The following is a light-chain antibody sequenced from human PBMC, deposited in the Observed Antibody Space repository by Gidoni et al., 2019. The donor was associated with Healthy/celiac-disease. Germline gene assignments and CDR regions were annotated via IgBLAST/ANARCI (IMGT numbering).Light chain of an antibody. CDR3: QQYNNWPPGT. CDR1: QSVSSN. J-gene: IGKJ1*01. Sequence: EIVMTQSPATRSVSPGERATLSCRASQSVSSNLAWYQQKPGQAPRLLIYGASTRATGIPARFSGSGSGTEFTLTISSLQSEDFAVYYCQQYNNWPPGTFXXXTKVEIK. CDR2: GAS. V-gene: IGKV3-15*01.